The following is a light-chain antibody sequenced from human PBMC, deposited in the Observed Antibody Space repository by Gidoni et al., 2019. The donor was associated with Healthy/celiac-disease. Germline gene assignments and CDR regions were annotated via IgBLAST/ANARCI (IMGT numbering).Light chain of an antibody. CDR1: QSISSY. CDR3: QQSYSTSLX. CDR2: AAS. J-gene: IGKJ4*01. Sequence: DIQMTQSTSSLSASVGDRVTITCRASQSISSYLNWYQQKPGKAPKLLIYAASSLQSGVPSRFSGSGSGTDFTLTISSLQPEDFATYYCQQSYSTSLXXXGGTKVEIK. V-gene: IGKV1-39*01.